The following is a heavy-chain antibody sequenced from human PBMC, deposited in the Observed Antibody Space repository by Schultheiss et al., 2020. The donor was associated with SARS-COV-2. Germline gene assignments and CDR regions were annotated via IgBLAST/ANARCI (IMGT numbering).Heavy chain of an antibody. J-gene: IGHJ4*02. CDR2: IKQDGSEK. CDR3: ARETTVTTFPPQHYFDY. CDR1: GFIFSSHW. D-gene: IGHD4-17*01. Sequence: GGSLRLSCAASGFIFSSHWMSWVRQAPGKGLEWVANIKQDGSEKYYVDSVKGRFTISRDNAKNSLYLQMNSLRAEDTAVYYCARETTVTTFPPQHYFDYWGQGTLVTVSS. V-gene: IGHV3-7*01.